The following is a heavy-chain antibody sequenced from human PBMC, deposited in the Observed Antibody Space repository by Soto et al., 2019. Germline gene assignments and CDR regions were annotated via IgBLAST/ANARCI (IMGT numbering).Heavy chain of an antibody. CDR3: TRDLFSYDYSGILWFDP. D-gene: IGHD3-16*01. V-gene: IGHV3-73*01. CDR2: IRSKGHNYAT. CDR1: GFAFSGSA. Sequence: GGSLRLSCAASGFAFSGSAMYWVRQASGKGPEWVGRIRSKGHNYATEYAASVKGRFTISRDDSKNTAYLQMNSLQTEDTAVYYCTRDLFSYDYSGILWFDPWGQGTLVTVS. J-gene: IGHJ5*02.